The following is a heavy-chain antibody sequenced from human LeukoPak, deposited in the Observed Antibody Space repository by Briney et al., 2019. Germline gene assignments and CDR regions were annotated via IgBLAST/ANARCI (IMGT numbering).Heavy chain of an antibody. CDR1: GFTFSSYD. Sequence: PGGSLRLPCAASGFTFSSYDMHWVRQATGKGLEWVSAIGTAGDTYYPGSVKGRFTISRENAKNSLYLQMNSLRAGDTAVYYCARVRYYGSGSSYYFDYWGQGTLVTVSS. V-gene: IGHV3-13*01. CDR2: IGTAGDT. CDR3: ARVRYYGSGSSYYFDY. J-gene: IGHJ4*02. D-gene: IGHD3-10*01.